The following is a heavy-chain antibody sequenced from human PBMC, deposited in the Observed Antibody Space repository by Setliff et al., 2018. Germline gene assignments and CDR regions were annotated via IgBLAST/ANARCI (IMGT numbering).Heavy chain of an antibody. J-gene: IGHJ4*02. CDR3: ARLPRTVTHFDY. CDR2: IFYSGSS. V-gene: IGHV4-59*01. Sequence: SETLSLTCTVSGVSIRSYYWSWIQQPPGKGLEWIGYIFYSGSSNYNPSLQSRVSISVDTSKSQLSLKLDSLTAADTAVYFCARLPRTVTHFDYWGQGALVTVS. D-gene: IGHD4-17*01. CDR1: GVSIRSYY.